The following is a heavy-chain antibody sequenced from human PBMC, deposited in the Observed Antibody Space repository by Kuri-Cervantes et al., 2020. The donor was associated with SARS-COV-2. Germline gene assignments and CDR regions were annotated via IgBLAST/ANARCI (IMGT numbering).Heavy chain of an antibody. CDR2: IYHSGST. Sequence: SCAVSGGSISSGGYSWSWIRQPPGKGLEWIGYIYHSGSTYYNPSLKSRVTISVDTSKNQFSLKLSSVTAADTAVYYCARVSGTAMADYWGQGTRVTVAS. V-gene: IGHV4-30-2*01. CDR1: GGSISSGGYS. J-gene: IGHJ4*02. CDR3: ARVSGTAMADY. D-gene: IGHD5-18*01.